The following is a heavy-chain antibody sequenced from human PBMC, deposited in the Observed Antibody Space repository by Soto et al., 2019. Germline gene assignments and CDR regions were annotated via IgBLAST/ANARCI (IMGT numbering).Heavy chain of an antibody. J-gene: IGHJ5*02. CDR1: GGSFSGYY. CDR2: INHSGST. Sequence: SETLSLTCAVYGGSFSGYYWSWIRQPPGKGLEWIGEINHSGSTNYNPSLKSRVTISVDTSKNQFSLKLSSVTAADTAVYYCGRAPAYDFWSGYYTPASKRFNWFDPWGQGTLVTVSS. CDR3: GRAPAYDFWSGYYTPASKRFNWFDP. D-gene: IGHD3-3*01. V-gene: IGHV4-34*01.